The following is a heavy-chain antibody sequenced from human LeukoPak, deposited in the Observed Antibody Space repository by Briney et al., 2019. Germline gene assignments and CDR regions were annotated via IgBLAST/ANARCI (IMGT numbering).Heavy chain of an antibody. CDR3: ARELDSSEAYYYYYYMDV. V-gene: IGHV4-39*07. CDR2: IYYSGST. D-gene: IGHD6-25*01. CDR1: GGSISSSSYY. Sequence: SETLSLTCTVSGGSISSSSYYWGWIRQPPGKGLEWIGSIYYSGSTYYNPSLKSRVTISVDTSKNQFSLKLSSVTAADTAVYYCARELDSSEAYYYYYYMDVWGKGTTVTVSS. J-gene: IGHJ6*03.